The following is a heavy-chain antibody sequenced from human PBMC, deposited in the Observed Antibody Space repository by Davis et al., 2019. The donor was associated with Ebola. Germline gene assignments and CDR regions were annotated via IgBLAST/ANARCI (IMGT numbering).Heavy chain of an antibody. CDR3: ARGPLLWVYYGMDV. D-gene: IGHD2-2*01. CDR2: ISSSSSTI. CDR1: GFTFSTYS. V-gene: IGHV3-48*02. J-gene: IGHJ6*02. Sequence: GESLKISCAASGFTFSTYSMNWVRQAPGKGLEWVSYISSSSSTIYYADSVKGRFTISRDNAKNLLYLQMNSLRDEDTAVYYCARGPLLWVYYGMDVWGQGTTVTVSS.